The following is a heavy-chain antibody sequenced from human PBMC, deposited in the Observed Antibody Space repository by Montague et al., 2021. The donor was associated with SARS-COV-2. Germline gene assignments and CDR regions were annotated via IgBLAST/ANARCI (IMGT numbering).Heavy chain of an antibody. CDR2: IYYSGST. Sequence: SETLSLTCTVSGGSISSYYWNWIRQSPGKGLEWIGYIYYSGSTKYNPSFKSRVTMLVDTSKRQMSLRLNSATAADTAVYYCAGDRGRLWHFDLWGRGTLVTVSS. CDR1: GGSISSYY. J-gene: IGHJ2*01. V-gene: IGHV4-59*01. D-gene: IGHD5-12*01. CDR3: AGDRGRLWHFDL.